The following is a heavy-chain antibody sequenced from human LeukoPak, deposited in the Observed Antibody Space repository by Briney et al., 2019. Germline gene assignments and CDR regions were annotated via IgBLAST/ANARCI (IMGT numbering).Heavy chain of an antibody. CDR2: VSYDGSNK. CDR1: GFTFSDYV. D-gene: IGHD3-10*01. J-gene: IGHJ4*02. Sequence: PGGSLRLSCAASGFTFSDYVLHWVRQAPGQGLEWVAVVSYDGSNKYYADSAKGRFTISRDNSKNTFYLQMNSLRPEDTAVYYCARARGGTSLDYWGQGTLVTVSS. CDR3: ARARGGTSLDY. V-gene: IGHV3-30-3*01.